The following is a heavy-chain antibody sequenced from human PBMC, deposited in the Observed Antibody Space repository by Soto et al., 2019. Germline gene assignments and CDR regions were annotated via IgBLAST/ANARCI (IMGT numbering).Heavy chain of an antibody. CDR3: AKGTPPGGEQDPSHYYYGMDV. CDR2: ISGSGGST. J-gene: IGHJ6*02. CDR1: GFTFSSYA. D-gene: IGHD3-16*01. Sequence: EVQLLESGGGLVQPGGSLRLSCAASGFTFSSYAMSWVRQAPGKGLEWVSAISGSGGSTYYADSVKGRFTISRDNSKNTLYLQMNSLRAEDTAVYYCAKGTPPGGEQDPSHYYYGMDVWGQGTTVTVSS. V-gene: IGHV3-23*01.